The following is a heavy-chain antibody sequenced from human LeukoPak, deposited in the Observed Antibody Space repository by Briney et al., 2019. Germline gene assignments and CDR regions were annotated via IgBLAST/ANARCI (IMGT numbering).Heavy chain of an antibody. Sequence: ASVKVSCKVSGYTLTELSMHWVRQAPGKGLEWMGGFDPEDGETIYAQKFQGRVTMTEDTSTDTAYMELSSLRSEDTAVYYCARDPSIAAAGLYNYYGMDVWGQGTTVTVSS. CDR1: GYTLTELS. V-gene: IGHV1-24*01. D-gene: IGHD6-13*01. CDR3: ARDPSIAAAGLYNYYGMDV. J-gene: IGHJ6*02. CDR2: FDPEDGET.